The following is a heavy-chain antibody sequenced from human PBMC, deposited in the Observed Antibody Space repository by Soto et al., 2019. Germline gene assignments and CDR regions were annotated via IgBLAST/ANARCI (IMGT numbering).Heavy chain of an antibody. V-gene: IGHV1-58*01. CDR1: VFTFTSSA. Sequence: SVKVSCKASVFTFTSSAVQWVRQARGQRLGWIGWIVVGSGNTNYAQKFQERVTITRDMSTSTAYMELSSLRSEDTAVYYCAADQGHRRFYGRQGWFDPWGQGTLVTVSS. D-gene: IGHD3-3*01. CDR2: IVVGSGNT. J-gene: IGHJ5*02. CDR3: AADQGHRRFYGRQGWFDP.